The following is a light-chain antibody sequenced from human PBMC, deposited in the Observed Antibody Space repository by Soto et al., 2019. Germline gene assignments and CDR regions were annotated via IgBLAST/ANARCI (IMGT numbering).Light chain of an antibody. CDR3: SSYTSSSTKVV. V-gene: IGLV2-14*01. CDR1: SSDVVGYNY. Sequence: QSALTQPASVSGSPGQSITISCTGTSSDVVGYNYVSWYQQHPGKAPKLMIYDVSNRPSGVSNRFSGSKSGNTASLTISGLQAEDEADYYCSSYTSSSTKVVFGGGTKLTVL. CDR2: DVS. J-gene: IGLJ2*01.